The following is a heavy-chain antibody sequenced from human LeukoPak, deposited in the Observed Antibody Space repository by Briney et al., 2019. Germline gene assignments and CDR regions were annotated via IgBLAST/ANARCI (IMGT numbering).Heavy chain of an antibody. V-gene: IGHV3-23*01. Sequence: GGSLRLSCAASGFTFSSYAMSWVRQAPGKGLEWVSAISGSGGSTYYADSVKGRFTISRDNSKSTLYLQMNSLRAEDTAVYYCAKDPSGALGAFDIWGQGTMVTVSS. CDR1: GFTFSSYA. CDR3: AKDPSGALGAFDI. D-gene: IGHD7-27*01. J-gene: IGHJ3*02. CDR2: ISGSGGST.